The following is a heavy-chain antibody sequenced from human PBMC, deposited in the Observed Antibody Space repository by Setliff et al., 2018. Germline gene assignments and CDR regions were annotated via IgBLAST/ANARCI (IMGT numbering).Heavy chain of an antibody. D-gene: IGHD3-16*01. Sequence: GSLKISCAASGFTFLSYAMHWVRQAPGKGLEYVSAISSTAGRTSYGSSVQGRFTISRDISSNTLYLQMGSLRPDDTAVYYCARLAEYETLDIWGQGTTVTVSS. CDR2: ISSTAGRT. CDR1: GFTFLSYA. V-gene: IGHV3-64*01. J-gene: IGHJ3*02. CDR3: ARLAEYETLDI.